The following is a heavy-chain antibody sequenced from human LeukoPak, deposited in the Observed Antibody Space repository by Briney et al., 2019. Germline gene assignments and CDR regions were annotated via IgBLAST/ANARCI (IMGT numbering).Heavy chain of an antibody. J-gene: IGHJ4*02. D-gene: IGHD6-25*01. CDR3: SRAHSGLRLYLFVY. Sequence: ASVKLSCKASGYTFADQWIHWVRHAPGPGLEWLGWINPNSGGTNYAQTFAGKIAITTSTSNTTGYMEIPRLTSDDTAVYYYSRAHSGLRLYLFVYRGQGTLVTVSS. CDR1: GYTFADQW. V-gene: IGHV1-2*02. CDR2: INPNSGGT.